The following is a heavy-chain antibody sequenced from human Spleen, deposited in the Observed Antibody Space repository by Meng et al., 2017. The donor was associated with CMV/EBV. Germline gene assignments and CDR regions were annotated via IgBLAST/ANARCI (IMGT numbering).Heavy chain of an antibody. Sequence: GGSLRLSCAASGFTLSSYWMSWVRQAPGKGLEWVANIKEDGSEKYYADSVKGRFTISRDNSKNSLYLQMNSLRTEDTALYYCAKDMRGTLELYYGMDVWGQGTTVTVSS. D-gene: IGHD1-7*01. V-gene: IGHV3-7*03. CDR1: GFTLSSYW. CDR3: AKDMRGTLELYYGMDV. CDR2: IKEDGSEK. J-gene: IGHJ6*02.